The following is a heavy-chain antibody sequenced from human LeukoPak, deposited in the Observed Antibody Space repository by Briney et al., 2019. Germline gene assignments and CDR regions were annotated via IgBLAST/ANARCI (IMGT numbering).Heavy chain of an antibody. CDR1: GFTFSAYA. CDR2: ISGSGGST. Sequence: PGGSLRLSCRASGFTFSAYAMTWVRQAPGKGLEWVSGISGSGGSTYYSGSVKGRFTISRDNSKNTLFLQMNSLRAEDTALYFCAKGKSGDSSDYYPDYWGRGTLVIVSS. V-gene: IGHV3-23*01. J-gene: IGHJ4*02. CDR3: AKGKSGDSSDYYPDY. D-gene: IGHD3-22*01.